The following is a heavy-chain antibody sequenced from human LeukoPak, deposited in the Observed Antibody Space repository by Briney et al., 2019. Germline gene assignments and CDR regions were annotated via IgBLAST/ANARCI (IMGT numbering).Heavy chain of an antibody. D-gene: IGHD1-26*01. J-gene: IGHJ6*03. CDR3: TTGWGRRAYYYYYMDV. CDR2: IKSKTDGGTT. CDR1: GFTFSNAW. Sequence: GGSLRLSCAASGFTFSNAWMSWVRQAPGKGLEWVGRIKSKTDGGTTDYAAPVKGRFTISRDDTKNTLYLQMNSLKTEDTAVYYCTTGWGRRAYYYYYMDVWGKGTTVTVSS. V-gene: IGHV3-15*01.